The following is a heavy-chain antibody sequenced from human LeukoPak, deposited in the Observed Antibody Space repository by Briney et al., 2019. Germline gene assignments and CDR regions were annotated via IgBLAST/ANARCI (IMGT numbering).Heavy chain of an antibody. D-gene: IGHD3-10*01. CDR3: TTYGSGRKFDY. J-gene: IGHJ4*02. V-gene: IGHV3-15*01. CDR1: GFTFSDAW. Sequence: GGSLRLSCVASGFTFSDAWMNWVRQAPGKGLEWVGRIKSKSDGRTTDYAAPVKGRFNISRADSTNTLYLQMNILKTEDTAVYYCTTYGSGRKFDYWGQGTLVTVSS. CDR2: IKSKSDGRTT.